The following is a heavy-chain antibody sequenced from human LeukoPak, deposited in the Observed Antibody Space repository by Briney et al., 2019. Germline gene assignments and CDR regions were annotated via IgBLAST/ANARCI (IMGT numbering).Heavy chain of an antibody. D-gene: IGHD3-10*01. CDR2: ISEGGGTS. CDR1: GFTFSASA. V-gene: IGHV3-23*01. Sequence: GGSLRLSCAASGFTFSASAMTWVRQAPGKGLEWVSTISEGGGTSYYYADSVKGRFTISRDNSKNTLYSQMNSLRAEDTAIYYCAKYFYASVSFDAWGQGTLVTVSS. J-gene: IGHJ5*02. CDR3: AKYFYASVSFDA.